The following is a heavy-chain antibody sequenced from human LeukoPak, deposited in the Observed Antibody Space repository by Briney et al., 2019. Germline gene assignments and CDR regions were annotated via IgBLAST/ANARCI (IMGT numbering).Heavy chain of an antibody. Sequence: SQTLSLTCTVSGGSISSGGYYWSWIRQHPGKGLEWIGYIYYSGSTYYNPSLKSRVTISVDTSKNKFSLKLSSVTAADTAVYYCARVFCSSTSCYPYFDYWGQGTLVTVSS. D-gene: IGHD2-2*01. CDR2: IYYSGST. CDR3: ARVFCSSTSCYPYFDY. V-gene: IGHV4-31*03. CDR1: GGSISSGGYY. J-gene: IGHJ4*02.